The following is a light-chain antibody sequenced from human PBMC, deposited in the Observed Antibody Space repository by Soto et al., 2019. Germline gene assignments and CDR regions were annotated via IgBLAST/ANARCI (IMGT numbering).Light chain of an antibody. J-gene: IGLJ3*02. CDR2: EDN. Sequence: NFMLTQPHSVSESPGKTVTISCTRSSGSIASNYVQWYQQRPGGAPTTVIYEDNQRPSGVPDRFSGSIDSSSNSASLTISGLKTEDEADYYCQSYDSSSWVFGGGTKVTVL. CDR3: QSYDSSSWV. V-gene: IGLV6-57*03. CDR1: SGSIASNY.